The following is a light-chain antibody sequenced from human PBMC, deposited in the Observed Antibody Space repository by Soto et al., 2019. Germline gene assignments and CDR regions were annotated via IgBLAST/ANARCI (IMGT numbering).Light chain of an antibody. CDR3: QQYNNWPPIT. CDR2: DAS. CDR1: QSFSTH. V-gene: IGKV3-15*01. Sequence: EIVLTQSAATLSVSPGERDTLXCRASQSFSTHLVWYQQNPGQAPRHLICDASTRATGIKARFSGSGSGKESTLNISSLQSEDFAVYYCQQYNNWPPITFGQGTRLEIK. J-gene: IGKJ5*01.